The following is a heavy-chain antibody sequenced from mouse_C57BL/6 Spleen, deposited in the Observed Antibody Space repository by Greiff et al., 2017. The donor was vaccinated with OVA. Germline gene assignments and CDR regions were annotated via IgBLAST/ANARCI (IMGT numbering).Heavy chain of an antibody. Sequence: QVQLQQPGAELVMPGASVKLSCKASGYTFTSYWMHWVKQRPGQGLEWIGEIDPSDSYTNYNQKFKGKSTLTVDKSSSTAYMPLSSLTSEDSAVYYCARGDYYGSSYVGAMDYWGQGTSVTVSS. CDR2: IDPSDSYT. V-gene: IGHV1-69*01. CDR1: GYTFTSYW. D-gene: IGHD1-1*01. J-gene: IGHJ4*01. CDR3: ARGDYYGSSYVGAMDY.